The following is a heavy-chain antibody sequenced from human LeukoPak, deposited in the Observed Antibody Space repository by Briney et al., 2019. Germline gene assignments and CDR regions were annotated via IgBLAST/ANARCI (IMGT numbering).Heavy chain of an antibody. CDR3: ARNRLNIDY. J-gene: IGHJ4*02. V-gene: IGHV3-7*01. CDR1: GFTFSSHW. Sequence: GGSLRLSCAASGFTFSSHWMSWVRQAPGKRLEWVANIKEDGSEKYYVDSVKGRFTISRDNAKDSLYLQMNSLRAEDTAVYYCARNRLNIDYWGQGTLVTVSS. CDR2: IKEDGSEK. D-gene: IGHD1-14*01.